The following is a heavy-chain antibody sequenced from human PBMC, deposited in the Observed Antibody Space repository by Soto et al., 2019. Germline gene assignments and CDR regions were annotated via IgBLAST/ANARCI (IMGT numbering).Heavy chain of an antibody. J-gene: IGHJ6*03. D-gene: IGHD3-10*01. CDR3: ARIDIVSGGYKHYYYMDV. V-gene: IGHV3-7*01. CDR1: GFTLSSYW. Sequence: EVQLVESGGGLVQPGGSLRLSCVACGFTLSSYWMSWVRHAPGKGLEWVGNIKQDGSEGYYVDSVKGRFTMSRDNAKNSLYLQMNNPTAEDTAIYYFARIDIVSGGYKHYYYMDVWGKGTTVTVSS. CDR2: IKQDGSEG.